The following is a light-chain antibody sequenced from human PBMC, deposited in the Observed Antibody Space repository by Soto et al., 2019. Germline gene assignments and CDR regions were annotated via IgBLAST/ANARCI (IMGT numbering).Light chain of an antibody. CDR1: QNIGSH. Sequence: VMTQSPATLSVSPGERATLSCRAGQNIGSHLAWYLHRPGQPPRLIMYDISTRATGVPGRFVGSGSGTDFTLTISSLQTEDFALYYCQQYGSSPPWTFGQGTKVEIK. CDR3: QQYGSSPPWT. V-gene: IGKV3-15*01. CDR2: DIS. J-gene: IGKJ1*01.